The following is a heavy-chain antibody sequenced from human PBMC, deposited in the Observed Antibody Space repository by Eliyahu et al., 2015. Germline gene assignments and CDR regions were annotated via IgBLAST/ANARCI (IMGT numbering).Heavy chain of an antibody. CDR3: ASAFTYDSRGYSYTWGAFHI. CDR2: ISHDGSNV. Sequence: QVHLVESGGDIVQPGRSLRLSCAAXGFSFSXLSMPGVRQAPGKGLEWVAVISHDGSNVYHADSVKGRFTISRDNYRDTLDLQMNSLRAEDTAVYYCASAFTYDSRGYSYTWGAFHIWGQGTVVTVSA. D-gene: IGHD3-22*01. J-gene: IGHJ3*02. CDR1: GFSFSXLS. V-gene: IGHV3-30-3*01.